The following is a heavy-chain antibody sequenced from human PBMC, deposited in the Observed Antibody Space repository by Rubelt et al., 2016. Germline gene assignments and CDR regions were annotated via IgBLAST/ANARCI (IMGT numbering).Heavy chain of an antibody. CDR1: GFTFSSYA. CDR3: ARDLGSSPFDY. J-gene: IGHJ4*02. V-gene: IGHV3-33*08. D-gene: IGHD3-16*01. CDR2: IWSDGSNK. Sequence: VQVLESGGGLAQPGGSLRLSCAASGFTFSSYAMHWVRQAPGKGLEWVAVIWSDGSNKYYADSVKGRFTISRDNSKNTLYLQMNSLRAEDTAVYYCARDLGSSPFDYWGQGTLVTVSS.